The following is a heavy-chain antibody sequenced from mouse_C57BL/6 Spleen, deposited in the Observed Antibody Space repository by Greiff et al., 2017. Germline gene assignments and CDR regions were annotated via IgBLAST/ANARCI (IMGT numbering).Heavy chain of an antibody. CDR1: GYTFTSYW. V-gene: IGHV1-55*01. J-gene: IGHJ2*01. D-gene: IGHD2-2*01. CDR3: ASLYGYDPYFDY. CDR2: IYPGSGST. Sequence: VQLQQSGAELVKPGASVKMSCKASGYTFTSYWITWVKQRPGQGLEWIGDIYPGSGSTNYNEKFKSKATLTVDTSSSTAYMQLSSLTSEDSAVYYCASLYGYDPYFDYCGQGTTLTVSS.